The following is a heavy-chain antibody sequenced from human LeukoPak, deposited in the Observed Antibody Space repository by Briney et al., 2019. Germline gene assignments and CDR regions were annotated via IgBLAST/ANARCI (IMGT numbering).Heavy chain of an antibody. CDR2: INGDGTNT. V-gene: IGHV3-74*01. CDR3: GRETSGSLSN. D-gene: IGHD1-26*01. J-gene: IGHJ4*02. CDR1: GFTLSTYW. Sequence: PGGSLRLSCAASGFTLSTYWMHWVRQAPGKGLVWVSRINGDGTNTGYADSVKGRFTISKDNGKNTLYLQMNSLRSEDTAVYYCGRETSGSLSNWGQGTLVAVFS.